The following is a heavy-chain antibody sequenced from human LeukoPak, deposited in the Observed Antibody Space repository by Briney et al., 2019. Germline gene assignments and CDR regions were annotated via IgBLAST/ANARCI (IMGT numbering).Heavy chain of an antibody. Sequence: SETLSLTCAVSGGSISSSNWWSWVRQPPGKGLEWIGEIYRSGSTNYNPSLKSRVTISVDKSKNQFSLKLSSVTAADTAVYYCAIESSSSDYYYGMDVWGQGTTVTVSS. V-gene: IGHV4-4*02. CDR1: GGSISSSNW. CDR3: AIESSSSDYYYGMDV. D-gene: IGHD6-6*01. CDR2: IYRSGST. J-gene: IGHJ6*02.